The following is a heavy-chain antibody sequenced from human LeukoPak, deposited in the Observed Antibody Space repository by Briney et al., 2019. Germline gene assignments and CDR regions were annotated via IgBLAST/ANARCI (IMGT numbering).Heavy chain of an antibody. CDR1: GFTFSSYD. Sequence: GGSLRLSCAASGFTFSSYDMHWVRQATGKGLEWVSAIGTAGDTYYPGSVKGRFTISRDNPKNTLYLQMNSLRAEDTAVYYCARDLGQHCTSSTCYALGYAFDFWGQGTMVTVSS. D-gene: IGHD2-2*01. J-gene: IGHJ3*01. V-gene: IGHV3-13*01. CDR3: ARDLGQHCTSSTCYALGYAFDF. CDR2: IGTAGDT.